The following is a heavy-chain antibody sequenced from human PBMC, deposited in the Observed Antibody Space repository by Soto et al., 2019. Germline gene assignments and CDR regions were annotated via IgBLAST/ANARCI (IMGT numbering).Heavy chain of an antibody. J-gene: IGHJ4*02. CDR3: TGPQYYYDSSGSSIDY. CDR2: IRSKANSYAT. V-gene: IGHV3-73*01. D-gene: IGHD3-22*01. CDR1: GFTFSGSA. Sequence: GGSLRLSCAASGFTFSGSAMHWVRQASGKGLEWVGRIRSKANSYATAYAASVKGRFTISRDDSKNTAYLQMNSLKTEDTAVYYCTGPQYYYDSSGSSIDYWGQGTRVTVSS.